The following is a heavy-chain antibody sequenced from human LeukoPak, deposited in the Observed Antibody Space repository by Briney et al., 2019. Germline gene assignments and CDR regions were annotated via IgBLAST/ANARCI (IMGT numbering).Heavy chain of an antibody. CDR3: ARAAINRGDYDY. J-gene: IGHJ4*02. V-gene: IGHV3-30-3*01. D-gene: IGHD4-17*01. CDR1: GFTFSSYA. Sequence: GGSLRLSCAASGFTFSSYAMHWVRQAPGKGLEWVAVISYDGSNKYYADSVKGRLTISRDNSKNTLYLQMNSLRAEDTAVYYCARAAINRGDYDYWGQGTLVTVSS. CDR2: ISYDGSNK.